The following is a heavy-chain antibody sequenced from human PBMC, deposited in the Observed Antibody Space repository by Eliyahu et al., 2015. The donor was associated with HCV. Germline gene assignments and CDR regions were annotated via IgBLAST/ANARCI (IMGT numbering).Heavy chain of an antibody. CDR2: FLPVPGVV. V-gene: IGHV1-69*04. CDR1: GAXFTXYA. J-gene: IGHJ4*02. Sequence: QVNLLQSGAEVKKPGSSVKVSCKFSGAXFTXYAFSWVRXAPGQGLEWMGRFLPVPGVVHYAQNFQGRVSLTGDTSTTTAFMELRSLRSDDTAVYFCATADLGAPLGASVTDSWGQGTLVSVSS. CDR3: ATADLGAPLGASVTDS. D-gene: IGHD6-6*01.